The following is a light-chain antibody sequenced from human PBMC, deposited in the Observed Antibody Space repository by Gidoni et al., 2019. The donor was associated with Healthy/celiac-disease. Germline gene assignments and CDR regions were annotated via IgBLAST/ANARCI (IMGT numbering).Light chain of an antibody. J-gene: IGKJ1*01. CDR3: QQYGSSPWT. CDR1: QSVGSSY. V-gene: IGKV3-20*01. Sequence: VFTQSPGTLSLAPGERATPSCRASQSVGSSYLAWYQQKPGKAPRLLIYGASSRATGIPDRFSGSGSGTDFTLTIGRLEPEDFAVYYCQQYGSSPWTFGQGTKVEIK. CDR2: GAS.